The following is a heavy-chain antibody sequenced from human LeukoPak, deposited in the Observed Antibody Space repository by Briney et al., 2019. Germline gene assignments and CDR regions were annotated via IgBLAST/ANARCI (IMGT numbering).Heavy chain of an antibody. CDR1: GYTFTSYY. V-gene: IGHV1-46*01. CDR3: ARLSSIWYGDAFDI. J-gene: IGHJ3*02. CDR2: INPSGGST. Sequence: ASVNVSCKASGYTFTSYYMHWVRQAPGQGLEWMGIINPSGGSTTYAQRFQGRVAMTRDTSTSTVYMELSSLRSEDKAVYYCARLSSIWYGDAFDIWGQGTMVTVSS. D-gene: IGHD6-13*01.